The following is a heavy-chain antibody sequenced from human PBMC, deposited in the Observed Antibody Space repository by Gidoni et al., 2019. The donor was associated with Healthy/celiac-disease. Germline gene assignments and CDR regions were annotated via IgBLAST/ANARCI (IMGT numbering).Heavy chain of an antibody. Sequence: QVQLVESGGGVVQPGRSLRLSCAASGFTFSSYAMHWVRQAPGKGLEWVAVISYDGSNKYYADSVKGRFTISRDNSKNTLYLQMNSRRAEDTAVYYCARDQVGATNYWGQGTLVTVSS. CDR3: ARDQVGATNY. CDR1: GFTFSSYA. D-gene: IGHD1-26*01. V-gene: IGHV3-30-3*01. CDR2: ISYDGSNK. J-gene: IGHJ4*02.